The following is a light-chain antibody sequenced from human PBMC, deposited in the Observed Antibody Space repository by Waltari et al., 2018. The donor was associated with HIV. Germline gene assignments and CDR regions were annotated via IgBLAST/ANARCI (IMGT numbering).Light chain of an antibody. Sequence: DNVMTQSPDSLVVFLGERATINCKSSQSVLYSSNNKNYLAWYQKKPGHPPKLLIYWASTRESGVPDRFSGSGSGTDFTLTISSLQAEDVAVYYCQQYYSTPRTFGQGTKLEIK. CDR2: WAS. CDR1: QSVLYSSNNKNY. CDR3: QQYYSTPRT. J-gene: IGKJ2*01. V-gene: IGKV4-1*01.